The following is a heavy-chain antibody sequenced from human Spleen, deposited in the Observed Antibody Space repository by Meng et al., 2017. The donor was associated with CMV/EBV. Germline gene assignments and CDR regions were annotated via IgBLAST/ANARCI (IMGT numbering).Heavy chain of an antibody. CDR1: GFTVSSNY. CDR3: ARMTTVTRDAFDI. V-gene: IGHV3-53*01. Sequence: EGSLRLSCAASGFTVSSNYMSWVRQAPGKGLEWVSVIYSGGSTYYADSVKGRFTISRDNSKNTLYLQMNSLRAEDTAVYYCARMTTVTRDAFDIWGQGTMVTVSS. J-gene: IGHJ3*02. D-gene: IGHD4-11*01. CDR2: IYSGGST.